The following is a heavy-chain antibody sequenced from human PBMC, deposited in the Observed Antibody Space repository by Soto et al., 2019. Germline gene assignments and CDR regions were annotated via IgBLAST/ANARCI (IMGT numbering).Heavy chain of an antibody. CDR2: TNDRGST. CDR3: ARVGYCSSTPCWPIGYFEY. J-gene: IGHJ4*02. V-gene: IGHV4-34*01. D-gene: IGHD2-2*01. Sequence: PSETLSLTCAVYGGSFSGYSWSWVRQPPGKGLEWIGETNDRGSTKYNPSIKSRVTISVDTSENQFSLKLTSVTAADTAVYYCARVGYCSSTPCWPIGYFEYWGQGTLVTVSS. CDR1: GGSFSGYS.